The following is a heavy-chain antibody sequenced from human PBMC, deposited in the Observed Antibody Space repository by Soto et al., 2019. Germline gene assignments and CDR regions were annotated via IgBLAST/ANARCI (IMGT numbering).Heavy chain of an antibody. CDR2: IYSSGKA. Sequence: SETLSLTCTVSGGSLSNYNWNWVRQSAGKGLEWIGRIYSSGKAYYNPSLKSRVTMSLDTLNNQVSLRLSSVTAADTAKYDCARERTYQLSGDDTLDIWGLGTMVTVSS. CDR1: GGSLSNYN. D-gene: IGHD2-2*01. V-gene: IGHV4-4*07. J-gene: IGHJ3*02. CDR3: ARERTYQLSGDDTLDI.